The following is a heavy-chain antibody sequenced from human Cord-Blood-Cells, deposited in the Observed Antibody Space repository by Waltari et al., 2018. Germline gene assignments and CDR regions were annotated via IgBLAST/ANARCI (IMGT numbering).Heavy chain of an antibody. V-gene: IGHV1-2*02. J-gene: IGHJ4*02. CDR3: AREVTITMVRGVNPFDY. D-gene: IGHD3-10*01. CDR1: GYTFTGYY. CDR2: INPNSGGT. Sequence: QVQLVQSGAEVKKPGASVKVSCKASGYTFTGYYMHWVRQAPGQGLEWMGWINPNSGGTNYAQKFQGRVTMTRDTSISTAYMELSRLRSDDTAVYYCAREVTITMVRGVNPFDYWGQGTLVTVSP.